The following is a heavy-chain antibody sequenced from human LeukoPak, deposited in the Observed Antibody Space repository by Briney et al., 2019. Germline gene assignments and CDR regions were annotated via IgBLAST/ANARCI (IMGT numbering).Heavy chain of an antibody. J-gene: IGHJ4*02. V-gene: IGHV5-51*01. D-gene: IGHD3-22*01. CDR3: ASCYYYDSTGYFGGSGFDY. CDR1: GYSFTSYW. Sequence: LGESLKISWKGSGYSFTSYWIGWVRQMPGKGLEWMGIIYPGDSDTRYSPSLQCQVTISADKSISTSYLQWSSLKASDTVMYYCASCYYYDSTGYFGGSGFDYWGQGTLVTVSS. CDR2: IYPGDSDT.